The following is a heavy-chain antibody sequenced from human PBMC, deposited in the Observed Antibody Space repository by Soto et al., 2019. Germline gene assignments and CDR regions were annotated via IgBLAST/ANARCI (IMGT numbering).Heavy chain of an antibody. CDR1: GGTFSSYA. CDR2: IIPIFGTA. CDR3: ARDQPLGYCSSTSCSTRFDP. D-gene: IGHD2-2*01. Sequence: QVQLVQSGAEVKKPGSSVKVSCKASGGTFSSYAISWVRQAPGQGLEWMGGIIPIFGTANYAQKFQGRVTITADKATSTAYMERSSLRSEDTAVYYCARDQPLGYCSSTSCSTRFDPWGQGTLVTVSS. V-gene: IGHV1-69*06. J-gene: IGHJ5*02.